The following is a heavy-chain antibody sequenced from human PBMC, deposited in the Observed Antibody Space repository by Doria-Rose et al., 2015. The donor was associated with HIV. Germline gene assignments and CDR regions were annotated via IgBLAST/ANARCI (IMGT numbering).Heavy chain of an antibody. J-gene: IGHJ4*02. V-gene: IGHV3-21*01. CDR3: ATGVTLDY. CDR2: ISSTSAYI. D-gene: IGHD3-10*01. Sequence: VQLVQSGGGLVGPGGSLRLSCATSGFTFSSHRINWVRQAPGKGLEWVSSISSTSAYINYADSVRSRFTISRDNARNSLYLQMDSLRAEDTAIYYCATGVTLDYWGQGTLVTVSS. CDR1: GFTFSSHR.